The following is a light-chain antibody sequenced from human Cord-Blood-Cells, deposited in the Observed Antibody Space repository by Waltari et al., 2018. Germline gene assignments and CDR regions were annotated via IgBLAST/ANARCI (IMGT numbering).Light chain of an antibody. V-gene: IGKV1-33*01. CDR2: GAS. Sequence: DIQMTQSPSSLSASVGDRVTITCQASQDISNYLNWYQQKPGKAPKLLIYGASYLETGVPSRFSGSGSGTYVTCARSSLQPGDIATYYCQWCDSLAIAFGGGTKVEI. CDR3: QWCDSLAIA. CDR1: QDISNY. J-gene: IGKJ4*01.